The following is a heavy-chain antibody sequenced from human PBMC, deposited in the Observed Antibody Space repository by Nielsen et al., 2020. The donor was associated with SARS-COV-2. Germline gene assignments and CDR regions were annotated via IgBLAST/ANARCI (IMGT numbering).Heavy chain of an antibody. CDR2: ISAYNGNT. J-gene: IGHJ6*02. CDR3: ARGGENRYYYGSGSYYYYYYYGMDV. Sequence: ASVKVSCKASGYTFTSYGISWVRQAPGQGLEWMGWISAYNGNTNYAQKLQGRVTMTTDTSTSTAYMELRSLRSDDTAVYYCARGGENRYYYGSGSYYYYYYYGMDVWGQGTTVTVSS. V-gene: IGHV1-18*01. D-gene: IGHD3-10*01. CDR1: GYTFTSYG.